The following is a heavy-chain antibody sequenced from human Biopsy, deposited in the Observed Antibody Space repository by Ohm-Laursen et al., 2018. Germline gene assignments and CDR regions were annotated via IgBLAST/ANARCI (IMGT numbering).Heavy chain of an antibody. CDR2: IRRNSAII. V-gene: IGHV3-9*01. J-gene: IGHJ6*02. Sequence: SLRLSCTASGFTFYDYGMHWVRQPPGKGLEWVSGIRRNSAIIDYADSVRGRFTISRDNARRFLFLQMNNLKSEDTAFYYCARGRGGARYGMDVWGRGTTVTVSS. CDR3: ARGRGGARYGMDV. D-gene: IGHD1-26*01. CDR1: GFTFYDYG.